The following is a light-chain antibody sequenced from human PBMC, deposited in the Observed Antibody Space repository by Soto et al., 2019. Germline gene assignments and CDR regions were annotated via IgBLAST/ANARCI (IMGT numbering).Light chain of an antibody. J-gene: IGKJ4*01. V-gene: IGKV1-39*01. CDR2: AAS. Sequence: DIQMTQSPSPLSASVGDRVTITCRASQTIRNYLNWYQQKPGEAPKLLIYAASRLQSGVPSRFSGSGSGTDFPLTINTLQHEDIATYYCQQSYSTPRFGGGTKVDIK. CDR3: QQSYSTPR. CDR1: QTIRNY.